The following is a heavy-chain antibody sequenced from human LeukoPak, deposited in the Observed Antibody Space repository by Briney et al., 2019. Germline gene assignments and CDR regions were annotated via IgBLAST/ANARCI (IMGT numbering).Heavy chain of an antibody. D-gene: IGHD3-10*01. J-gene: IGHJ4*02. V-gene: IGHV3-74*01. CDR2: INIDGSST. Sequence: HPGGSLRLSCAASGFTFSSYWMHWVRQAPGKGLVWVSRINIDGSSTSYADSVKGRFAISRDNAKNTLYLQMNSLGAEDTAVYYCARGGDSGSYCNYWGQGTLVTVSS. CDR1: GFTFSSYW. CDR3: ARGGDSGSYCNY.